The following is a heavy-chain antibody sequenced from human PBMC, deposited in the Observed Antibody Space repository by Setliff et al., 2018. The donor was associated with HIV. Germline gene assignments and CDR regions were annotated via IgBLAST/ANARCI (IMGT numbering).Heavy chain of an antibody. V-gene: IGHV3-7*01. J-gene: IGHJ4*02. CDR2: IKQGGTEN. D-gene: IGHD7-27*01. CDR1: GFIFSTFP. CDR3: ARDLNWGFDY. Sequence: GGSLRLSCAASGFIFSTFPMHWVRQAPGKGLEWVANIKQGGTENYSVDSVKGRFTISRDDAKNSLYLQMNSLRVEDTALYYCARDLNWGFDYWGQGTLVTVS.